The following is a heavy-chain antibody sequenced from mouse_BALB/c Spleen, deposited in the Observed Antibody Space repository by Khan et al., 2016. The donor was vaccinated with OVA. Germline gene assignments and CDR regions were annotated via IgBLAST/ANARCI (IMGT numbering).Heavy chain of an antibody. CDR3: ARLEDI. V-gene: IGHV2-9*02. CDR1: GFSLTSYG. D-gene: IGHD1-3*01. J-gene: IGHJ2*01. Sequence: QVQLKEAGPGLVAPSQSLAITCTVSGFSLTSYGVHWVRQPPGKGLEWLGVIWAGGSTNYNSALMARLSISKDNSKSQVFLKMNSLQTYDTAMYYCARLEDIWGQGTTLTVSS. CDR2: IWAGGST.